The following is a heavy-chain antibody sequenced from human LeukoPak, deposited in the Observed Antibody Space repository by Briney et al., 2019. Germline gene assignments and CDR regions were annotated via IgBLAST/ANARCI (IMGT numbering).Heavy chain of an antibody. CDR1: GFTFSNHW. J-gene: IGHJ3*02. V-gene: IGHV3-7*02. CDR3: ARAVEGGRVLTVRGLRGQAFDI. D-gene: IGHD3-10*01. CDR2: IKRDGSET. Sequence: GGSLRLSCAPSGFTFSNHWMSWVRQAPGKGLEWVANIKRDGSETHYVDSVKGRFTISRDNAKNSLYLQMNSLRAEDTAVYYCARAVEGGRVLTVRGLRGQAFDIWGQGTMVTVSS.